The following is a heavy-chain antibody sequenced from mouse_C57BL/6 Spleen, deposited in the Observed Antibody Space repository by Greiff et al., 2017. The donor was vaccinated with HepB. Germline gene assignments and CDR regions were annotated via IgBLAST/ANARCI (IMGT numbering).Heavy chain of an antibody. J-gene: IGHJ2*01. CDR1: GFSLTSYG. CDR2: IWSGGST. V-gene: IGHV2-2*01. CDR3: ARNIPYYGSSYFDY. Sequence: VQLQESGPGLVQPSQSLSITCTVSGFSLTSYGVHWVRQSPGKGLEWLGVIWSGGSTDYNAAFISRLSISKDNSKSQVFFKMNSLQADDTAIYYCARNIPYYGSSYFDYWGQGTTLTVSS. D-gene: IGHD1-1*01.